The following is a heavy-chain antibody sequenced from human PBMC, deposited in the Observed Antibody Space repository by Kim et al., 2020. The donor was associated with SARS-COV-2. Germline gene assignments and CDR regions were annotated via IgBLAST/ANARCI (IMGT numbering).Heavy chain of an antibody. Sequence: ASVKVSCKASGYTFTGYYMHWVRQAPGQGLEWMGWINPNSGGTNYAQKFQGWVTMTRDTSISTAYMELSRLRSDDTAVYYCARDDVPLYLRYCSSTSCPGGHFQHWGQGTLVTVSS. CDR3: ARDDVPLYLRYCSSTSCPGGHFQH. V-gene: IGHV1-2*04. CDR2: INPNSGGT. J-gene: IGHJ1*01. CDR1: GYTFTGYY. D-gene: IGHD2-2*01.